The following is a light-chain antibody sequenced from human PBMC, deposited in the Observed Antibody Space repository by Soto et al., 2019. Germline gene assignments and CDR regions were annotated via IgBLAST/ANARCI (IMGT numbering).Light chain of an antibody. J-gene: IGKJ3*01. CDR1: QGIGSY. V-gene: IGKV1-9*01. CDR2: EAS. Sequence: DIQLTQSPSFLSASVGDRVTITCRASQGIGSYLAWFQQKPGKAPKLLIYEASTLQSGVPSRFSGSESGTEFTLTISSLQPEDFATYYCQQLNHYPPIFTFGPGTKVDIK. CDR3: QQLNHYPPIFT.